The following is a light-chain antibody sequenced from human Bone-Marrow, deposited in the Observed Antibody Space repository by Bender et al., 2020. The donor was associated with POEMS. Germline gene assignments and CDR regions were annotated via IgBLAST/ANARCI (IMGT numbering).Light chain of an antibody. Sequence: SYELTQPPSVSVSPGQTARITCSGDALPKQYAYWYQQKPGQAPVLVICNDSERPSGIPERFSGSSSGTTDTLTISGVQAEDEADYYCQSADSSDTYWVFGGGTKLTVL. CDR2: NDS. V-gene: IGLV3-25*03. J-gene: IGLJ3*02. CDR1: ALPKQY. CDR3: QSADSSDTYWV.